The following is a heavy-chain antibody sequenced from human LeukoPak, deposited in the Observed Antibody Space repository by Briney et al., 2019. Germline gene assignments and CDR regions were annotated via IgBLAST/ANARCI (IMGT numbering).Heavy chain of an antibody. V-gene: IGHV3-30*04. CDR3: ASIAAAGSDAFDI. Sequence: PGGSLRLSCAASGFTFSSYAMHWVRQAPGKGLEGVAVISYDGSNKYYADSVKARFPISRDNSKNTLYLQMNSLRAEDTAVYYCASIAAAGSDAFDIWGQGTMVTVSS. J-gene: IGHJ3*02. CDR2: ISYDGSNK. D-gene: IGHD6-13*01. CDR1: GFTFSSYA.